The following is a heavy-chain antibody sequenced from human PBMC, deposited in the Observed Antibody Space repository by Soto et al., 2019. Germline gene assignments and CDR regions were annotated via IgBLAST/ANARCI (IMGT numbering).Heavy chain of an antibody. V-gene: IGHV4-4*07. D-gene: IGHD6-13*01. CDR2: IHTTENT. Sequence: QVQLQESGPGLVKPSETLSLTCTVSGGSISSYYWSWLRQPAGKGLEWIGRIHTTENTNYNPSLKNRVTMSVGTSNNQFSLRLSSLTAADTAVYYCARALSSAAGLYFDYWGQGTLVTVSS. CDR1: GGSISSYY. J-gene: IGHJ4*02. CDR3: ARALSSAAGLYFDY.